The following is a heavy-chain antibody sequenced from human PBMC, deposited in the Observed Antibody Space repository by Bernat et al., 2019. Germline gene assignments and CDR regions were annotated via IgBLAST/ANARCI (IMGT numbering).Heavy chain of an antibody. CDR1: GFTLSNYG. V-gene: IGHV3-30*03. J-gene: IGHJ4*02. D-gene: IGHD1-26*01. CDR3: ARGGYWGSYADNDY. Sequence: QVQLVESGGGVVQSGRSLRLSCAASGFTLSNYGMHWVRQAPGKGLEWVAVISYDGSTKYYADSVKGRFTISRDNSKNTLYLQMNSLRAEDTAVYYCARGGYWGSYADNDYWGQGALVAVSS. CDR2: ISYDGSTK.